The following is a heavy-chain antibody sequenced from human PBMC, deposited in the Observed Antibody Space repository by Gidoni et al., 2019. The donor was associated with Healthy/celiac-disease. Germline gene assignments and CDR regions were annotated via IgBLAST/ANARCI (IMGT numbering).Heavy chain of an antibody. CDR3: AKDARGMVRGVILPYGMDV. D-gene: IGHD3-10*01. Sequence: EVQLLESGGGLVQPGGSLRLSCAASGFTFSSYAMSWVRQAPGKGLEWVSAISGSGGSTYYADSVKGRFTISRDNSKNTLYLQMNSLRAEDTAVYYCAKDARGMVRGVILPYGMDVWGQGTTVTVSS. V-gene: IGHV3-23*01. J-gene: IGHJ6*02. CDR2: ISGSGGST. CDR1: GFTFSSYA.